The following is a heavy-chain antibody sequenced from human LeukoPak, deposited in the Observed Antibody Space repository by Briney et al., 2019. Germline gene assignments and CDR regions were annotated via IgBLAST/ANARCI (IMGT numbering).Heavy chain of an antibody. D-gene: IGHD1-26*01. J-gene: IGHJ3*02. V-gene: IGHV3-53*01. Sequence: GGSLRLSCAASGFPVSTNYMSWVRQAPGNGLEWVSEIYSGGSTYYAASVKGRFSISRDTSKNTVYLQMNSLRGEDTAVYYCARDLREHGAFDIWGQGTMVSVSS. CDR1: GFPVSTNY. CDR2: IYSGGST. CDR3: ARDLREHGAFDI.